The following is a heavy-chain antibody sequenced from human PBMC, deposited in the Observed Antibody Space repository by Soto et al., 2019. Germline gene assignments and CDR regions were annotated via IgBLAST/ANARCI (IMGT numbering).Heavy chain of an antibody. CDR3: TKDTHYCSGGRRYEGFDY. CDR1: GFTFTGYA. D-gene: IGHD2-15*01. CDR2: ISGSGSNT. Sequence: EVQLLESGGGLVQPGGSLRLSCAASGFTFTGYAMTWVRQAPGKGLEWVSAISGSGSNTHYADSVKGRFTISRDNSKNTVYLQMSSLRAEDTALYYCTKDTHYCSGGRRYEGFDYWGQGTLVTVSS. J-gene: IGHJ4*02. V-gene: IGHV3-23*01.